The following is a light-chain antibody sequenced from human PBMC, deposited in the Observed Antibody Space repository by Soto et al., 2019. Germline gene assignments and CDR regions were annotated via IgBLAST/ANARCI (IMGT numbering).Light chain of an antibody. CDR1: QSISSH. Sequence: AIRMTQSPSSFSASTGDIVTVTCRASQSISSHLAWYQVKPGKAPRLVIYTACYLESGVPSRFSGSGSGTDFTLTISSLQSEDFAVYYCQQYFSYPLTFGGGTKVEIK. J-gene: IGKJ4*01. V-gene: IGKV1-8*01. CDR2: TAC. CDR3: QQYFSYPLT.